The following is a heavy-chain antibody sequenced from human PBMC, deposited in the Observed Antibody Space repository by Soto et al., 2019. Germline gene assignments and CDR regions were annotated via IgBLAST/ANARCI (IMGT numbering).Heavy chain of an antibody. CDR3: ARESGDSQAPYYYYGMDV. CDR1: GFTFSSYE. Sequence: EVQLVESGGGLVQPGGSLRLSCAASGFTFSSYEMNWVRQAPGRGLEWVSYISSSGSTIYYADSAKGRFTISRDNAKNSLYLQMNSLRAEDTAVYYCARESGDSQAPYYYYGMDVWGQGTTVTVSS. CDR2: ISSSGSTI. D-gene: IGHD7-27*01. J-gene: IGHJ6*02. V-gene: IGHV3-48*03.